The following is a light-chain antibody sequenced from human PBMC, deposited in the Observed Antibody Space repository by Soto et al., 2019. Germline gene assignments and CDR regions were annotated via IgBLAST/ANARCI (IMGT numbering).Light chain of an antibody. CDR2: GAS. CDR3: HQYGYSPNT. Sequence: EIVLTQSPGTLSLSPGERATLSCRASRSVSSRYLAWYQQKAGQAPRLLISGASSRATGIPDRFSGSGSGTDFTLIISRLEPGDFAMYYCHQYGYSPNTFGQGTKVEIK. J-gene: IGKJ2*01. CDR1: RSVSSRY. V-gene: IGKV3-20*01.